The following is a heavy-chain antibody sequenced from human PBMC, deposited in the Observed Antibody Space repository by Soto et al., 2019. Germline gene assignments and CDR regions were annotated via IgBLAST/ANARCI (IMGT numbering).Heavy chain of an antibody. J-gene: IGHJ5*02. CDR1: GFTFSSYA. Sequence: GGSPRLSFAASGFTFSSYAMSWVRQAPGKGLEWVSAISGSGGSTYYADSVKGRFTISRDNSKNTRYLQMNSLRAEDTAVYYCAKAGPPNWSDPWGQGTLVTVSS. CDR2: ISGSGGST. V-gene: IGHV3-23*01. CDR3: AKAGPPNWSDP.